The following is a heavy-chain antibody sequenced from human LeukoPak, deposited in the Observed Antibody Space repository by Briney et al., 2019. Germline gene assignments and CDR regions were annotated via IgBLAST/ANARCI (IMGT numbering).Heavy chain of an antibody. D-gene: IGHD3-22*01. Sequence: ASVKVSCKASGYTFTSYYMHWVRQAPGQGLEWMGIINPSGGSTKYAQKFQGRFTMTRDTSTSTVYMEVSSLTSEDTAVYYCAREGTYDSSGYYIDYWGQGTLVTLSS. CDR3: AREGTYDSSGYYIDY. CDR1: GYTFTSYY. CDR2: INPSGGST. J-gene: IGHJ4*02. V-gene: IGHV1-46*01.